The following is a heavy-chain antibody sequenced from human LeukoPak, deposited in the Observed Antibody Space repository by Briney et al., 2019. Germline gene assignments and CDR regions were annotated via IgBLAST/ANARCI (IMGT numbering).Heavy chain of an antibody. CDR3: ARVKSYYYDTSDKDAFDI. D-gene: IGHD3-22*01. V-gene: IGHV1-46*01. CDR1: GYTFTIHF. J-gene: IGHJ3*02. CDR2: INPRGGST. Sequence: ASVTVSFKASGYTFTIHFMHWVRQAPGQGLEWMGIINPRGGSTSYTQKFQGRVTMTRDTSTSTVYMELSSLRSEDTAVYYCARVKSYYYDTSDKDAFDIWGQGTMVTVSS.